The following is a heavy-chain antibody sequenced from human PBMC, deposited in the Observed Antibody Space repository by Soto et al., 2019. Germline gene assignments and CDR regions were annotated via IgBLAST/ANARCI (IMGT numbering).Heavy chain of an antibody. V-gene: IGHV3-74*01. CDR2: INSDGSST. CDR1: GFTFSSYW. J-gene: IGHJ3*02. Sequence: HPVGSLRLSCAASGFTFSSYWMHWVRQAPGKGLVWVSRINSDGSSTSYADSVKGRFTISRDNDKNTLYLQMNSLRAEDTAVYYCARAMIPPEYTGNDFDIWGQGTMVTVS. CDR3: ARAMIPPEYTGNDFDI. D-gene: IGHD3-22*01.